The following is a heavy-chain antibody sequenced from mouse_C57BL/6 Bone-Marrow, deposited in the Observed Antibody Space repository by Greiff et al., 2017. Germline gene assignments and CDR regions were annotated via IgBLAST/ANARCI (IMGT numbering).Heavy chain of an antibody. D-gene: IGHD2-4*01. V-gene: IGHV5-17*01. CDR3: ARPYDYDWDWYFDV. CDR2: ISSGSSTI. J-gene: IGHJ1*03. Sequence: EVHLVESGGGLVKPGGSLKLSCAASGFTFSDYGMHWVRQAPEKGLEWVAYISSGSSTIYYADTVKGRFTISRDNAKNTLFLQMTSLWYEDTAMYYCARPYDYDWDWYFDVWGTGTTVTGSS. CDR1: GFTFSDYG.